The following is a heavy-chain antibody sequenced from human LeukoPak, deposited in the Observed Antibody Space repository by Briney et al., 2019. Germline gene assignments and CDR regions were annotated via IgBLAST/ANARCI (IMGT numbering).Heavy chain of an antibody. CDR3: ARQIGYSYGYFDY. CDR1: GGSISSSNW. J-gene: IGHJ4*02. Sequence: SGTLSLTCAVSGGSISSSNWWSWVRQPPGKGLEWIGEIYHSGSTNYNPSLKSRVTISIDKSKNQFSLILSSVTAADTAVYYCARQIGYSYGYFDYWGQGTLVTVSS. CDR2: IYHSGST. D-gene: IGHD5-18*01. V-gene: IGHV4-4*02.